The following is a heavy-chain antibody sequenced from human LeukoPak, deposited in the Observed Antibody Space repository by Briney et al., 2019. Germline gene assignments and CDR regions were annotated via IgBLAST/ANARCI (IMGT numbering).Heavy chain of an antibody. Sequence: ASVKVSCKASGYTFTDYYMHWVRQAPGQGLEWMGWINPNSGGTNYAQKFQGRVTMTRDTSISTAYMELSRLRSDDTAVYYCARRRKGAYDFDYWGQGTLVTVSS. J-gene: IGHJ4*02. V-gene: IGHV1-2*02. CDR2: INPNSGGT. CDR3: ARRRKGAYDFDY. CDR1: GYTFTDYY. D-gene: IGHD4-17*01.